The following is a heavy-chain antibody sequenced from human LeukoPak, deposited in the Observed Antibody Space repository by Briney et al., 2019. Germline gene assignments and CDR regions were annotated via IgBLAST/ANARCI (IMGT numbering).Heavy chain of an antibody. CDR3: ATLGDCSGGSCYGYYFDY. V-gene: IGHV1-2*02. D-gene: IGHD2-15*01. CDR1: GYTFTGYY. CDR2: INPNSGGT. J-gene: IGHJ4*02. Sequence: ASVKVSCKSSGYTFTGYYKHWVRQPPGQGLEWMGMINPNSGGTNYAQTFQGRVTMTRDTSISRAYMELSRLRSDDTAVYYCATLGDCSGGSCYGYYFDYWGQGTLVTVSS.